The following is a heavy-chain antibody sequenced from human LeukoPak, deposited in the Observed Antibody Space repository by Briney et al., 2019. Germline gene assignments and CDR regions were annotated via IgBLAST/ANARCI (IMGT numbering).Heavy chain of an antibody. V-gene: IGHV3-74*01. CDR1: GFTFSSYW. CDR3: AKDRGDGYNLFTAVLDY. D-gene: IGHD5-24*01. J-gene: IGHJ4*02. Sequence: PGGSLRLSCAASGFTFSSYWMHWVRQAPGKGLVWVSRINSDGSSTSYADSVKGRFTISRDNSKNTLYLQMNSLRAEDTAVYYCAKDRGDGYNLFTAVLDYWGQGTLVTVSS. CDR2: INSDGSST.